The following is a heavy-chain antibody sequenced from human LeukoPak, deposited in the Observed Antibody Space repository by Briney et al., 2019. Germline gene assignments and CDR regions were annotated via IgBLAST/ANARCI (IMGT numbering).Heavy chain of an antibody. CDR3: ARDRDGYCTNGVCYFDY. CDR2: INPNSGVT. J-gene: IGHJ4*02. D-gene: IGHD2-8*01. Sequence: ASVRVSCKASGYTFTGYYMHWVRQAPGQGLEWMGWINPNSGVTNYAQRFQGGVTMTRDTSISTAYMDLSRLRYDDTAVYYCARDRDGYCTNGVCYFDYWGQGTLVTVSS. CDR1: GYTFTGYY. V-gene: IGHV1-2*02.